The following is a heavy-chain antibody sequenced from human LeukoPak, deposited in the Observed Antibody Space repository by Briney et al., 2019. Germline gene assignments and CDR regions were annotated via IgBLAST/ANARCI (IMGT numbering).Heavy chain of an antibody. V-gene: IGHV1-69*06. J-gene: IGHJ5*02. CDR3: ARDQYSSGWYVSRAGWFDP. D-gene: IGHD6-19*01. Sequence: SVKVSCKASGGTFSSYAISWVRQAPGQGLEWTGGIIPIFGTANYAQKFQGRVTITADKSTSTAYMELSSLRSEDTAVYYCARDQYSSGWYVSRAGWFDPWGQGTLVTVSS. CDR2: IIPIFGTA. CDR1: GGTFSSYA.